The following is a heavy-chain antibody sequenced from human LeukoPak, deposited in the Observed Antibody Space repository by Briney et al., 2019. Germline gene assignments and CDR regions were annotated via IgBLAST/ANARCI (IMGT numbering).Heavy chain of an antibody. D-gene: IGHD6-13*01. Sequence: SETLSLTCAVYGGSFSGYYWSWIRQPPGKGLEWIGEINHSGSTNYNPSLKSRVTISVDTSKNQFSLKLSSVTAADTAVYYCARGASYSSSWGQGTLVTVSS. J-gene: IGHJ4*02. CDR1: GGSFSGYY. CDR3: ARGASYSSS. CDR2: INHSGST. V-gene: IGHV4-34*01.